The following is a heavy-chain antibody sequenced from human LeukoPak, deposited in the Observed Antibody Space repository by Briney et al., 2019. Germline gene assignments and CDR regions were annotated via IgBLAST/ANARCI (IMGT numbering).Heavy chain of an antibody. D-gene: IGHD2-15*01. Sequence: SETLSLTCAVYGGSFRGYYWSWIRQPPGKGLEWIGEINHGGSTTYNPSLQSRVTISVDTSKKEISLKLTSVTAADAAVYYCASTAVAAATGFDPWGQGTLVTVSS. CDR3: ASTAVAAATGFDP. V-gene: IGHV4-34*01. CDR1: GGSFRGYY. CDR2: INHGGST. J-gene: IGHJ5*02.